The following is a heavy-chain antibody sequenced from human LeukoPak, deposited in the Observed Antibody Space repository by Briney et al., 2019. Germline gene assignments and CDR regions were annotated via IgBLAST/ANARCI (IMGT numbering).Heavy chain of an antibody. CDR3: ARQDGSGSYLGY. CDR2: IYPGDSET. CDR1: GYSFTSNW. J-gene: IGHJ4*02. Sequence: GESLKISCETSGYSFTSNWIAWVRQKPGKGLEWMGIIYPGDSETRYSPSFQGQVTISVDKSVRSAYLSWSSLKASDTAMYYCARQDGSGSYLGYWGQGTLVTVSS. V-gene: IGHV5-51*01. D-gene: IGHD3-10*01.